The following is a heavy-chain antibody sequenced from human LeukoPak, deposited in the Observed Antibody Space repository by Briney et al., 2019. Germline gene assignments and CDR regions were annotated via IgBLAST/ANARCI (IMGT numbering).Heavy chain of an antibody. V-gene: IGHV4-59*01. Sequence: SETLSLTCSVPGDSITIYYWTWIRQPPGKGLEWIGYIDHTGSTNYSPSLNSRVTLSRDTSKNHFSLKLSSLTAADTAVYFCARMTSSGWYAAGYYFDYWGQGTLVTVSS. CDR3: ARMTSSGWYAAGYYFDY. CDR1: GDSITIYY. CDR2: IDHTGST. J-gene: IGHJ4*02. D-gene: IGHD6-19*01.